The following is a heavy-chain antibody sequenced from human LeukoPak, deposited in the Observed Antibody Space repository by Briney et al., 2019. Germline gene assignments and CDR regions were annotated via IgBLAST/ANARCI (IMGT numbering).Heavy chain of an antibody. J-gene: IGHJ6*02. Sequence: SETLSLTRTVSGGSISSGGYYWSWIRQHPGKGLEWIGYIYYSGSTYYNPSPKSRVTISVDTSKNQFSLKLSSVTAADTAVYYCARDTYCGGDCLSYYGMDVWGQGTMVTVSS. D-gene: IGHD2-21*02. CDR3: ARDTYCGGDCLSYYGMDV. CDR2: IYYSGST. CDR1: GGSISSGGYY. V-gene: IGHV4-31*03.